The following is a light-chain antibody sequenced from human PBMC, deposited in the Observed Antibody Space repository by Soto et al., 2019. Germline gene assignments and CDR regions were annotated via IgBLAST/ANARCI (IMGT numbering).Light chain of an antibody. CDR3: SSYAGSNIYV. J-gene: IGLJ1*01. CDR2: EVS. Sequence: QSVLTQPPSASGSPGQSVTISCTGTSSDVGAYNYLSWYQQHPGKAPKLMIYEVSKRPSGVPDRFSGSTSGNTASLTVSGLQAEDEADYYCSSYAGSNIYVFGTGIKLTVL. V-gene: IGLV2-8*01. CDR1: SSDVGAYNY.